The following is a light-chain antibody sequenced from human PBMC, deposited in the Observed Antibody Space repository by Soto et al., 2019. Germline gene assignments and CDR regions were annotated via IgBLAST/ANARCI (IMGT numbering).Light chain of an antibody. J-gene: IGKJ5*01. Sequence: EIVMTQSPATLSVSPGERATLSCRASQSISSWLAWYQQKPGKAPKLLIYDASSLESGVPSRFSGSGSGTEFTLTISSLQPDDFATYYCQQYNSYPITFGQGTRLEIK. CDR2: DAS. CDR1: QSISSW. V-gene: IGKV1-5*01. CDR3: QQYNSYPIT.